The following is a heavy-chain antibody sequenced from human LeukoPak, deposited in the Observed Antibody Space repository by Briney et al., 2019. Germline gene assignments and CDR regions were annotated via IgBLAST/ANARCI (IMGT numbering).Heavy chain of an antibody. V-gene: IGHV3-23*01. CDR1: GFTFSSYA. D-gene: IGHD6-13*01. CDR2: ISGSGGST. J-gene: IGHJ4*02. CDR3: ANPRGSSWHCFDY. Sequence: PGGSLRLSCAASGFTFSSYAMSWVRQAPGKGLEWVSAISGSGGSTYYAGSVKGRFTISRDNSKNTLYLQMNSLRAEDTAVYYGANPRGSSWHCFDYWGQGTLVTVSS.